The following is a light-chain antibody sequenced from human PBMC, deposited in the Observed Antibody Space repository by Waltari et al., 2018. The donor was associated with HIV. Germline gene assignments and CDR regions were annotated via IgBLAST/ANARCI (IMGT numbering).Light chain of an antibody. V-gene: IGLV8-61*01. Sequence: QTVVTQEPSFSVSPGGTVTLTCGLGSGSVSTTYYPRWYQHTPGQAPRTLIYNTNTRSSGVPDRFSGSILGNKAALNITGAQADDECDYYCVLYMGSGISVFGGGTKLTVL. CDR2: NTN. CDR1: SGSVSTTYY. CDR3: VLYMGSGISV. J-gene: IGLJ2*01.